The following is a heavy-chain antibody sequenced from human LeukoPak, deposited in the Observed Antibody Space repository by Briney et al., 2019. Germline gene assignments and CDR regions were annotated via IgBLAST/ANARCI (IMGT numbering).Heavy chain of an antibody. D-gene: IGHD3-3*01. J-gene: IGHJ3*02. CDR2: IFYSGST. CDR3: ARDSNVGFWSGTDAFDI. Sequence: MPSETLSLTCTVSGGSISSSSYFWGWIRQPPGKGLEWIGSIFYSGSTYYNPSLKSRVTISVDTSKNQFSLKLSSVTAADTAVYYCARDSNVGFWSGTDAFDIWGQGTMVTVSS. V-gene: IGHV4-39*07. CDR1: GGSISSSSYF.